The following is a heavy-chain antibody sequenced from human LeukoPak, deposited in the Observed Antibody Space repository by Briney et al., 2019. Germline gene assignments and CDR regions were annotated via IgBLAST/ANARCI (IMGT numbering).Heavy chain of an antibody. Sequence: GGSPRLSCAASGFTFSSYDMHWVRQATGKGLEWVSAIGTAGDTYYPGSVKGRFTISRENAKNSLYLQMNSLRAGDTAVYYCARGPKEDTAFDYWGQGTLVTVSS. CDR2: IGTAGDT. CDR3: ARGPKEDTAFDY. V-gene: IGHV3-13*04. J-gene: IGHJ4*02. CDR1: GFTFSSYD.